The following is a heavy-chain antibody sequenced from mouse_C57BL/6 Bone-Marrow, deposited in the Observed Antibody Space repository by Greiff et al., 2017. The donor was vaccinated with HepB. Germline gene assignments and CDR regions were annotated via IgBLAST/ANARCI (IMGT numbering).Heavy chain of an antibody. V-gene: IGHV1-53*01. D-gene: IGHD2-3*01. CDR2: INPSNGGT. Sequence: QVQLQQPGTELVKPGASVKLSCKASGYTFTSYWMHWVKQRPGQGLEWIGNINPSNGGTNYNEKFKSKATLTVDKSSSTDYMQLSSLTSEDSAVYYCARGGWLLLDYYAMDYWGQGTSVTVSS. CDR1: GYTFTSYW. J-gene: IGHJ4*01. CDR3: ARGGWLLLDYYAMDY.